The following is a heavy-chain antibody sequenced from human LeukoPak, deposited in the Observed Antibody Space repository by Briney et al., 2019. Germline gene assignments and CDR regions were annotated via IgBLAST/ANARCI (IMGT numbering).Heavy chain of an antibody. CDR2: VYTSGST. CDR3: ARGSGYSGYYFDY. CDR1: GGSIINYS. D-gene: IGHD3-3*01. V-gene: IGHV4-4*07. J-gene: IGHJ4*02. Sequence: SETLSLTCTVSGGSIINYSWSWIRQPAGRGLEWIGRVYTSGSTNYSPSLKSRVTMSVDTSKNQFSLKLSSVTAADTAVYYCARGSGYSGYYFDYWGQGTPVTVSS.